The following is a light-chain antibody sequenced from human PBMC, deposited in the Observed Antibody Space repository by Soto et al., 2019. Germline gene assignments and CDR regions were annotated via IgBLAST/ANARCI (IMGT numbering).Light chain of an antibody. CDR3: QQYGSSPIT. Sequence: EIVLTQSPGTLSLSPGERATLSCRASQSVSSSTYLAWYQQKAGQAPRLLIYDASSRATGIPDRFSGSGSRTDFTLTISRLEPEDFAVYYCQQYGSSPITVGQGTRLEIK. CDR2: DAS. J-gene: IGKJ5*01. V-gene: IGKV3-20*01. CDR1: QSVSSSTY.